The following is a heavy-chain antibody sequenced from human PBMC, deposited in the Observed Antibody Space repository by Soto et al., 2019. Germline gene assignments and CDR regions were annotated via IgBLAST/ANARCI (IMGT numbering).Heavy chain of an antibody. CDR2: FDPEDGET. J-gene: IGHJ6*02. D-gene: IGHD5-12*01. Sequence: QVQLAQSGAEGKKPGASVKVSCKVSGYTLTELSMHWVRQAPGKGLEWMGGFDPEDGETIYAQKFEGRVTMTEDTSTDTEYMELSSLRSEETAVYYCARGQVEMATINYGMDFWGQGTTVTVSS. CDR3: ARGQVEMATINYGMDF. V-gene: IGHV1-24*01. CDR1: GYTLTELS.